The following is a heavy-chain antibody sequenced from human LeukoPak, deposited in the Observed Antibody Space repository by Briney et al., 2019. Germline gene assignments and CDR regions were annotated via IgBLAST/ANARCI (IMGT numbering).Heavy chain of an antibody. Sequence: SETLSLTCTVSGGSISPYFWSWIRQPPGKGLEWIGYIFYVGSTNYNPSLKSRVTISVDTSKNQFSLKLSSVTAADTAVYYCARDYYDSRGEAFDIWGQGTMVTVSS. D-gene: IGHD3-22*01. J-gene: IGHJ3*02. CDR3: ARDYYDSRGEAFDI. V-gene: IGHV4-59*01. CDR1: GGSISPYF. CDR2: IFYVGST.